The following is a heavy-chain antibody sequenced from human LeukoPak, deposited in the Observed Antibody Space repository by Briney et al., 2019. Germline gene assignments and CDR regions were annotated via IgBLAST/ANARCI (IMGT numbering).Heavy chain of an antibody. CDR3: ASQWLLSVSNSTY. V-gene: IGHV3-23*01. CDR1: GFTFRNYA. D-gene: IGHD3-3*01. CDR2: ISGSGGNT. Sequence: GGSLRLSCAASGFTFRNYAMTWVRQAPGKGLEWVSAISGSGGNTYYADSVKGRFTISRDNSKNTLYLQMNSLRAEDTAVYYCASQWLLSVSNSTYWGQGTLVTVSS. J-gene: IGHJ4*02.